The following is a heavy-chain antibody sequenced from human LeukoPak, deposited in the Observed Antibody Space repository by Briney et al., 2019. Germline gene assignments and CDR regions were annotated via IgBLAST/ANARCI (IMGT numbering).Heavy chain of an antibody. V-gene: IGHV4-34*01. CDR1: GGSISSYY. D-gene: IGHD4-17*01. CDR2: INHSGST. CDR3: ARFYGGTLFDY. J-gene: IGHJ4*02. Sequence: SETLSLTCTVSGGSISSYYWSWIRQPPGKGLEWIGEINHSGSTNYNPSLKSRVTISVDTSKNQFSLKLSSVTAADTAVYYCARFYGGTLFDYWGQGTLVTVSS.